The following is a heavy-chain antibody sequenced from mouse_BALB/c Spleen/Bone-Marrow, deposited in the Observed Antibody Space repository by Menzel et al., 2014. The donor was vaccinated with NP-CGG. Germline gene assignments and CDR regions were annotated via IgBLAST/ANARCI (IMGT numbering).Heavy chain of an antibody. CDR2: ISGSGSST. CDR1: GFTFSGYG. Sequence: VQLKESGGGLVQPGGSPKLSCAASGFTFSGYGMSWVRQTPDKGLELVATISGSGSSTYYPDSVKGRFTISRDNARNTLYLQMSSLKSEDTAMYYCARGRDWFDYWGQGTTLTVSS. CDR3: ARGRDWFDY. D-gene: IGHD3-3*01. J-gene: IGHJ2*01. V-gene: IGHV5-6-3*01.